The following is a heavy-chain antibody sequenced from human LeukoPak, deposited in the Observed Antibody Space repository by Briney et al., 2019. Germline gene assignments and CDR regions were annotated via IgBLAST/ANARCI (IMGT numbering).Heavy chain of an antibody. CDR2: IYYSGST. Sequence: SETLSLTCTVSGGSISSYYWSWIRQPPGKGLEWIGYIYYSGSTNYNPSLKSRVTISVDTSKNQFSLKLSSVTAADTAVYYCASVAGHCGGGSCLSYYFDYWGQGTLVTVSS. D-gene: IGHD2-15*01. V-gene: IGHV4-59*01. CDR1: GGSISSYY. J-gene: IGHJ4*02. CDR3: ASVAGHCGGGSCLSYYFDY.